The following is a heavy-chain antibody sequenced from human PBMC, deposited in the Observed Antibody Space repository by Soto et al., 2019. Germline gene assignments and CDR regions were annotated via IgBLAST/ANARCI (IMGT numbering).Heavy chain of an antibody. D-gene: IGHD3-16*01. CDR3: ARMGFYGSREY. V-gene: IGHV1-69*13. CDR2: IIPIFGTA. Sequence: VASVKVSCKASGGTFSSYAISWVRQAPGQGLEWMGGIIPIFGTANYAQKFQGRVTITADESTSTAYMELRSLRSEDTAVYYCARMGFYGSREYWGKGTLVTVS. J-gene: IGHJ4*02. CDR1: GGTFSSYA.